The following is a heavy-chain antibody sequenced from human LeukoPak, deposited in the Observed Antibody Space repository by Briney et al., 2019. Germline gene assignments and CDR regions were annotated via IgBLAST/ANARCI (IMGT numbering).Heavy chain of an antibody. Sequence: ASVKVSCKASGYTFTNYGISWVRQAPGQGLEWVAWISLATGAPSYAQKFQGRLTLTRDTSLSTAYMELSHLTSEDTAIYFCTREHDKPMMHWYFSLWGRGSLVTVSS. V-gene: IGHV1-8*01. D-gene: IGHD1/OR15-1a*01. CDR3: TREHDKPMMHWYFSL. CDR1: GYTFTNYG. J-gene: IGHJ2*01. CDR2: ISLATGAP.